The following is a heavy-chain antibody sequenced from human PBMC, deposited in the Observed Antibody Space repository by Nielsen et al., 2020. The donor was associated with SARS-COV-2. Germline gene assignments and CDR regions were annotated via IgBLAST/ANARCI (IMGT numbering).Heavy chain of an antibody. J-gene: IGHJ4*02. CDR1: GFTFSSYG. V-gene: IGHV3-33*01. Sequence: GESLKISCAASGFTFSSYGMHWVRQAPGKGLEWVAVIWYDGSNKYYADSVKGRFTISRDNSKNTLYLQMNSLRAEDTAVYYCARDEGYFDYWGQGTLVTVSS. CDR3: ARDEGYFDY. CDR2: IWYDGSNK.